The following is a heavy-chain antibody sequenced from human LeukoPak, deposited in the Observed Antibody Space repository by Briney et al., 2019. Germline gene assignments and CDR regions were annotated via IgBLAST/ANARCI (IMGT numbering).Heavy chain of an antibody. V-gene: IGHV3-23*01. CDR1: GFTFSSYG. Sequence: GGSLRLSCAASGFTFSSYGMSWVRQAPGKGLEWVSAISGSGGSTYYADSVKGRFTISRDNSKNTLYLQMNSLRAEDTAVYYCARDRLHYGEYEKTFDYWGQGTLVSVSS. CDR2: ISGSGGST. CDR3: ARDRLHYGEYEKTFDY. D-gene: IGHD4-17*01. J-gene: IGHJ4*02.